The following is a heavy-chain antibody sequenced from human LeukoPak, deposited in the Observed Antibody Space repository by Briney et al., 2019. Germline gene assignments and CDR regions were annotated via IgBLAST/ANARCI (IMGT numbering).Heavy chain of an antibody. V-gene: IGHV4-4*07. D-gene: IGHD3-22*01. CDR3: ARDSLNYYDRRYFDY. CDR1: GGSFSGYY. Sequence: SETLSLTCAVYGGSFSGYYWSWIRQPAGKGLEWIGRIYTSGSTNYNPSLKSRVTMSVDTSKNQFSLKLSSVTAADTAVYYCARDSLNYYDRRYFDYWGQGTLVTVSS. J-gene: IGHJ4*02. CDR2: IYTSGST.